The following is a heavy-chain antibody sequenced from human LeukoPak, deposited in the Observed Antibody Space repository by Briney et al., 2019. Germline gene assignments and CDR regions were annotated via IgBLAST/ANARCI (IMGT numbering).Heavy chain of an antibody. CDR1: GFAFGTYT. J-gene: IGHJ5*02. Sequence: TGGSLRLSCAASGFAFGTYTMGWVRQAPGKGLEWVSVIRTRLDTTYYADSVRGRFTISRDDAKNTLYLQMNSLRAEDTAVYYCTRGVNGDSRFDPWGQGTPVTVSS. CDR2: IRTRLDTT. D-gene: IGHD4-17*01. V-gene: IGHV3-23*01. CDR3: TRGVNGDSRFDP.